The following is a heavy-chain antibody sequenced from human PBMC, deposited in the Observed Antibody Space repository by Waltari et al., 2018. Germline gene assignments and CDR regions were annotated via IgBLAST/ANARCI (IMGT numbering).Heavy chain of an antibody. V-gene: IGHV1-69*13. CDR3: ARGYAHCNDGGCFSNWLDP. CDR1: GYTFNNYA. Sequence: VHLVQSGAAVKKPGSSVKVSCTASGYTFNNYAITWVRQAPGQGLEWMGGIIPMFGKEKYAQKFQGRLTIAADESTSTAYMELRSLTSEDTATYYCARGYAHCNDGGCFSNWLDPWGQGTLVTVSS. CDR2: IIPMFGKE. J-gene: IGHJ5*02. D-gene: IGHD2-15*01.